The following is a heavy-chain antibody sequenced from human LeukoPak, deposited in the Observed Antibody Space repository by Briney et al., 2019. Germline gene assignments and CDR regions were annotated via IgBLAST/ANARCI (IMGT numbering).Heavy chain of an antibody. CDR2: IYYTGIT. V-gene: IGHV4-31*03. CDR1: GGSISSGTHY. Sequence: SETLSLTCTVSGGSISSGTHYYNWIRQHPGKGLEWIGYIYYTGITSYNPSLKSRVTMSVDTSMNQDSLKVTSLTAADTAVYYCAASSGVTLGRFWGQGALVTVSS. CDR3: AASSGVTLGRF. J-gene: IGHJ4*02. D-gene: IGHD3-16*01.